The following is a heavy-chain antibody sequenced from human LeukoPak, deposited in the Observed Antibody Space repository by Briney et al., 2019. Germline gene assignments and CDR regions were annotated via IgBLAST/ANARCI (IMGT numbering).Heavy chain of an antibody. J-gene: IGHJ3*02. V-gene: IGHV4-38-2*01. CDR1: GYSTSSGYY. Sequence: SETLSLTCAVSGYSTSSGYYWGWIRQPPGKGLEWIGSIYQSGSTYYNPSLKSRVTISVDTSKNQFSLKLSSVTAADTAVYYCARSLWFGEYDAFDIWGQGTMVTVSS. CDR2: IYQSGST. D-gene: IGHD3-10*01. CDR3: ARSLWFGEYDAFDI.